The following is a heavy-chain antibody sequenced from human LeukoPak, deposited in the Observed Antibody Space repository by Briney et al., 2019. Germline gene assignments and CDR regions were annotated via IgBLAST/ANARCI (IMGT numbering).Heavy chain of an antibody. Sequence: SETLSLTCTVSGGSISSGGYYWSWLRQHPGKGLEWIGYIYYSGSTYYNPSLKSRVTISVDTSKNQFSLKLSSVTAADTAVYYCARESNRIGIYDSSGYTRTDRTFDYWGQGTLVTVSS. V-gene: IGHV4-31*03. CDR1: GGSISSGGYY. J-gene: IGHJ4*02. D-gene: IGHD3-22*01. CDR3: ARESNRIGIYDSSGYTRTDRTFDY. CDR2: IYYSGST.